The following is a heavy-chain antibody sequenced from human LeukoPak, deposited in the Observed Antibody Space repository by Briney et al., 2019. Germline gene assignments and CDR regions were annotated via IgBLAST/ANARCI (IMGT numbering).Heavy chain of an antibody. V-gene: IGHV3-33*06. CDR3: AKDTKVGAIDY. Sequence: GGSLRLSCAASGFTFSSYAMSWVRQAPGKGLEWVAVIWYDGSNKYYADSVKGRFTISRDNSKNTLYLQMNSLRAEDTAVYYCAKDTKVGAIDYWGQGTLVTVSS. D-gene: IGHD1-26*01. CDR2: IWYDGSNK. CDR1: GFTFSSYA. J-gene: IGHJ4*02.